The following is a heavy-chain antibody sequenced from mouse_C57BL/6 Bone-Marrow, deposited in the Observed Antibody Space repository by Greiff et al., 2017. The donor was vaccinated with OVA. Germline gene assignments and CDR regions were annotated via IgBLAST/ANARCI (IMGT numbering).Heavy chain of an antibody. CDR2: IHPNSGST. Sequence: VQLQQPGAELVKPGASVKLSCKASGYTFTSYWMHWVKQRPGQGLEWIGMIHPNSGSTNYNEKFKSKATLTVDKSSSTAYMQLSSLTSEDSAVYYCAALLRYWYFDVWGTGTTVTVSS. V-gene: IGHV1-64*01. D-gene: IGHD1-2*01. CDR1: GYTFTSYW. CDR3: AALLRYWYFDV. J-gene: IGHJ1*03.